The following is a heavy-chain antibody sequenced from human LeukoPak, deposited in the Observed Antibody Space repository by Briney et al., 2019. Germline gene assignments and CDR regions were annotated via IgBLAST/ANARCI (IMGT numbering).Heavy chain of an antibody. J-gene: IGHJ5*02. CDR3: ARDYLSHIAVAAPHWFDP. CDR2: IQVDGSKG. V-gene: IGHV3-30*02. D-gene: IGHD6-19*01. CDR1: GFNFRTFG. Sequence: GGSLRLSCATSGFNFRTFGTHWLRQAPGKGLEWVAFIQVDGSKGSYADSVRGRFTISRDNSKNTLYLQMGSPREEDMAVYYCARDYLSHIAVAAPHWFDPWGQGTLVTVSS.